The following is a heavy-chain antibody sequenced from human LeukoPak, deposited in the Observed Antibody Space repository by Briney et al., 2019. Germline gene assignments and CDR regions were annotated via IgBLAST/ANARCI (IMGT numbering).Heavy chain of an antibody. CDR3: ARVSVTSGWTYDH. CDR1: GGSFSEYC. V-gene: IGHV4-34*01. Sequence: SETLSLTCAVYGGSFSEYCWRWIRQPPGKGLEWIGEINHSGSTSYNPSLKSRVTTSVDTSNKQFSLKLSSITAADTAVYYCARVSVTSGWTYDHWGQGTLVTVSS. J-gene: IGHJ4*02. D-gene: IGHD2-2*01. CDR2: INHSGST.